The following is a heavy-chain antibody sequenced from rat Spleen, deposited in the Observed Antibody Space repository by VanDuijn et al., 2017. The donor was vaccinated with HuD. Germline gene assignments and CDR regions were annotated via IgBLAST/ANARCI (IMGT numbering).Heavy chain of an antibody. Sequence: EVQLQESGPGLVKPSQSLSLTCSVTGYSITSNYWGWIRKFPGNKMEWIGHISYSGSTSYNPSLKSRISITRDTSKNQFFLQLNSVTTEDTATYYCARKRDSEDYVMDAWGQGASVTVSS. CDR2: ISYSGST. D-gene: IGHD1-11*01. V-gene: IGHV3-1*01. CDR3: ARKRDSEDYVMDA. CDR1: GYSITSNY. J-gene: IGHJ4*01.